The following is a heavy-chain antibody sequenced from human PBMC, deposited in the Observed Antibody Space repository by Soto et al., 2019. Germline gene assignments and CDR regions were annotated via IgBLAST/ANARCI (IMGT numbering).Heavy chain of an antibody. CDR3: ARVSIVVVPAAILGAFDI. CDR2: IWYDGSNE. Sequence: GGSLRLSCAAYGFSFSDYGIHWVRQAPGKGLEWVAFIWYDGSNECYADSVKGRFTISRDNSKNTLYLQMNSLRAEDTAVYYCARVSIVVVPAAILGAFDIWGQGTMVTVSS. J-gene: IGHJ3*02. V-gene: IGHV3-33*01. CDR1: GFSFSDYG. D-gene: IGHD2-2*01.